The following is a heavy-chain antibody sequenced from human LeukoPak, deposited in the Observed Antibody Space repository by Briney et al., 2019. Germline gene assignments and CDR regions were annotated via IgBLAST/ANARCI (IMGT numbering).Heavy chain of an antibody. V-gene: IGHV4-39*02. CDR1: GGSISSSSYY. CDR3: AREAPTFYGLGRIYYYYGMDV. J-gene: IGHJ6*02. D-gene: IGHD3-10*01. CDR2: IYYSGST. Sequence: SETLSLTCTVSGGSISSSSYYWGWIRQPPGKGLEWIGSIYYSGSTYYNPSLKSRVTISVDTSKNQFSLELSSVTAADTAVYYCAREAPTFYGLGRIYYYYGMDVWGQGTTVTVSS.